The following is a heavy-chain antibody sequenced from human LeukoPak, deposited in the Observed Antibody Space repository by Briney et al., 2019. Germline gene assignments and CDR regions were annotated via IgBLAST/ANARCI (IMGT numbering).Heavy chain of an antibody. J-gene: IGHJ5*02. CDR1: GGSISSGGYY. CDR3: ARPRNYYGSGSYLGFDP. D-gene: IGHD3-10*01. Sequence: SETLSLTCTVSGGSISSGGYYWSWIRQHPGKGLEWIGYIYYSGSTNYNPSLKSRITLSVGTSKNQFSLKLSSVTAADTAVYYCARPRNYYGSGSYLGFDPWGQGTLVTVSS. V-gene: IGHV4-31*03. CDR2: IYYSGST.